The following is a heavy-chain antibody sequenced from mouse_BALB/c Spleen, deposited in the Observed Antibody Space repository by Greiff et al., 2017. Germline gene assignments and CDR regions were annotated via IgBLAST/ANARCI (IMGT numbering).Heavy chain of an antibody. D-gene: IGHD2-14*01. J-gene: IGHJ4*01. CDR2: ISSGGST. Sequence: EVQRVESGGGLVKPGGSLKLSCAASGFTFSSYAMSWVRQTPEKRLEWVASISSGGSTYYPDSVKGRFTISRDNARNILYLQMSSLRSEDTAMYYCARGYRRDAMDYWGQGTSVTVSS. CDR3: ARGYRRDAMDY. V-gene: IGHV5-6-5*01. CDR1: GFTFSSYA.